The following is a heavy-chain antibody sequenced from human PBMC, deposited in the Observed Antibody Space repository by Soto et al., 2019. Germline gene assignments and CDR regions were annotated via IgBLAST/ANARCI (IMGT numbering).Heavy chain of an antibody. CDR3: ARDLTAMVTALWFDP. V-gene: IGHV3-30-3*01. CDR2: ISYDGSNK. CDR1: GFTFSSYA. J-gene: IGHJ5*02. D-gene: IGHD5-18*01. Sequence: GGSLRLSCAASGFTFSSYAMHWVRQAPGKGLEWVAVISYDGSNKYYADSVKGRFTISRDNSKNTLYLQMNSLRAEDTAVYYCARDLTAMVTALWFDPWGQGTLVTVSS.